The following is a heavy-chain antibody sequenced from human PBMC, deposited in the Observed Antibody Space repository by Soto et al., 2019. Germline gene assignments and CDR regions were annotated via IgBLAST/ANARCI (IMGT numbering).Heavy chain of an antibody. CDR3: ARDRRGYSYGLGEFDY. J-gene: IGHJ4*02. Sequence: PGGSVRLSCAASGFTFSSYGMHWVRQAPGKGLEWVAVIWYDGSNKYYADSVKGRFTISRENSKNTLYVQMNSLRVEDTAVYYCARDRRGYSYGLGEFDYWGQGTLVTVSS. V-gene: IGHV3-33*01. CDR2: IWYDGSNK. CDR1: GFTFSSYG. D-gene: IGHD5-18*01.